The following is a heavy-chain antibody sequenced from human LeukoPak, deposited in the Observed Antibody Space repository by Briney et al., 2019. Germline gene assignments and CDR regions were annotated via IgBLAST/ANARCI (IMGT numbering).Heavy chain of an antibody. V-gene: IGHV4-34*01. CDR3: RERSTPEINWFDP. J-gene: IGHJ5*02. D-gene: IGHD1-1*01. Sequence: SETLSLTCAVYGESFSAYSWNWIRQSPGKGLEWIGEINHSGSTNYNPSLKNRVTISVDTSKNQTSKRQFSLKLNSVTAADTAVYCTRERSTPEINWFDPWGQGTLVTVSS. CDR2: INHSGST. CDR1: GESFSAYS.